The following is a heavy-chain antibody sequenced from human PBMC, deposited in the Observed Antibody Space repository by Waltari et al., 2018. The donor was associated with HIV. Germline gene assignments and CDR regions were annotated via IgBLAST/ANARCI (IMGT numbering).Heavy chain of an antibody. Sequence: EVQLVESGVGSVQPGGSLRLSCAASGFTLSSYWMSWVRQAPGKGLEWVANIKQDGGEKYYVDSVKGRFAISRDNAQNSLYLQMNNLRAEDTAVYFCATSRTFDYWGQGTLVTVSS. J-gene: IGHJ4*02. CDR1: GFTLSSYW. V-gene: IGHV3-7*01. CDR3: ATSRTFDY. CDR2: IKQDGGEK. D-gene: IGHD2-2*01.